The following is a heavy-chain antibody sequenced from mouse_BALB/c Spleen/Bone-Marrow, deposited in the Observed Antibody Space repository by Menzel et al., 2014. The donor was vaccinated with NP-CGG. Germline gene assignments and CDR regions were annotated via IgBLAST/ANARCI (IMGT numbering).Heavy chain of an antibody. J-gene: IGHJ3*01. CDR3: AREGGNFPWFAY. CDR2: ISTYYGDA. V-gene: IGHV1S137*01. CDR1: GYTFTDYA. D-gene: IGHD2-1*01. Sequence: LQESGAELVRPGVSVKISYKGSGYTFTDYAMHWVKQSHAKSLEWIGVISTYYGDASYNQKFKGKATMTVDKSSSTAYMELARLTSEDSAIYYCAREGGNFPWFAYWGQGTLVTVSA.